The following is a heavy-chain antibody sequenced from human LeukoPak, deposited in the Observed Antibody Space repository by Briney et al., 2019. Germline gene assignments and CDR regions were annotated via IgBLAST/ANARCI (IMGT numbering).Heavy chain of an antibody. CDR1: GGTFSSYA. D-gene: IGHD3-9*01. CDR3: ARTRELRYFDWLDY. J-gene: IGHJ4*02. Sequence: SVKVSCKASGGTFSSYAISWVRQAPGQGLEWMGGIIPIFGTANYAQKFQGRVTITADEFTSTAYMELSSLRSEDTAVYYCARTRELRYFDWLDYWGQGTLVTVSS. CDR2: IIPIFGTA. V-gene: IGHV1-69*13.